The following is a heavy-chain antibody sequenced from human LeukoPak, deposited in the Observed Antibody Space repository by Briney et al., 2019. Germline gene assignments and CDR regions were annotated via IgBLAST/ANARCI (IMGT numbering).Heavy chain of an antibody. J-gene: IGHJ3*02. D-gene: IGHD5-12*01. CDR1: GFTFNSYW. CDR3: ARGGYFHGFDI. Sequence: GESLRLSCGASGFTFNSYWFHWVRQAPGKGLVWVSRIDIYGTDTIYADSVKGRFAISRDHAKNPLYLQMDSLRAEDTAVYYCARGGYFHGFDIWAQGTMVAVSS. CDR2: IDIYGTDT. V-gene: IGHV3-74*01.